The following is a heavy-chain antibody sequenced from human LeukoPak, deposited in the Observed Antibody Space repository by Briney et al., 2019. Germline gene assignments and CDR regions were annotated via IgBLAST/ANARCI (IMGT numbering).Heavy chain of an antibody. CDR3: ARDGFYSGSIENWFDR. CDR1: GFTFSNYA. J-gene: IGHJ5*02. Sequence: GGSLRLSCAASGFTFSNYAMPWVRQAPGKGLEWVVVISHDGSNKYYADSVKGRFTISRDNSKNTLYLQMNSLRAEDTAVYYCARDGFYSGSIENWFDRWGQATPVSASS. V-gene: IGHV3-30*04. CDR2: ISHDGSNK. D-gene: IGHD3-10*01.